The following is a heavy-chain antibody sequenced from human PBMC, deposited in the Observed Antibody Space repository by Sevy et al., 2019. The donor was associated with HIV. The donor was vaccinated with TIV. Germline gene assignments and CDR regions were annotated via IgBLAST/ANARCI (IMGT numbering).Heavy chain of an antibody. V-gene: IGHV3-48*03. CDR2: ISNSGTNI. CDR3: ARDLPPSATTVAHFDY. J-gene: IGHJ4*02. Sequence: GGSLRLSCAASGFRLSSYEMNWVRQAPGKGLEWVASISNSGTNIYYSYSVRGRFTISRDTAKNSLYLQMNSLRAEDTAVYYCARDLPPSATTVAHFDYWGQGTLVTVSS. D-gene: IGHD4-17*01. CDR1: GFRLSSYE.